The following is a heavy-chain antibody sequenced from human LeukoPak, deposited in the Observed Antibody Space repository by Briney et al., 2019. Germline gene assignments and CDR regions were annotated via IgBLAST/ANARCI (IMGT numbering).Heavy chain of an antibody. J-gene: IGHJ4*02. Sequence: ASVKVSCKASGGTFSSYAISWVRQAPGQGLEWMGRIIPIFDTANYAQKFQGRVTITTDESTSTAYMELSSLRSEDTAVYYCASAFLDDSSGFYFDYWGQGTLVTVSS. D-gene: IGHD3-22*01. CDR1: GGTFSSYA. V-gene: IGHV1-69*05. CDR3: ASAFLDDSSGFYFDY. CDR2: IIPIFDTA.